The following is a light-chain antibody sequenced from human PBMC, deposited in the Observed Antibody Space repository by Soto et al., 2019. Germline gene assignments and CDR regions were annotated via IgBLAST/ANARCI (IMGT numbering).Light chain of an antibody. Sequence: QSALTQPASVSGSPGQSIAISCTGTSSDVGSYNSVSWYQQHPGKAPKLMIYEGSKRPSGVSDRFSGSKSGNTASLTISGLQAEDEADYYCCSYAGPSTFVIFGGGTKLTVL. J-gene: IGLJ2*01. V-gene: IGLV2-23*01. CDR3: CSYAGPSTFVI. CDR1: SSDVGSYNS. CDR2: EGS.